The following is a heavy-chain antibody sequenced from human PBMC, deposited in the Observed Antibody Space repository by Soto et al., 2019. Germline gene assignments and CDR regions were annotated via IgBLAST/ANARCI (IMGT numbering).Heavy chain of an antibody. CDR1: GGSFSGYY. CDR3: ARVRHSNFLYYYYMDV. Sequence: PLEILSLTCAVYGGSFSGYYWSWIRQPPGKGLEWIGEINHSGSTNYNPSLKSRVTISVDTSKNQFSLKLSSVTAADTAVYYCARVRHSNFLYYYYMDVWGKGTTVTVSS. CDR2: INHSGST. D-gene: IGHD4-4*01. J-gene: IGHJ6*03. V-gene: IGHV4-34*01.